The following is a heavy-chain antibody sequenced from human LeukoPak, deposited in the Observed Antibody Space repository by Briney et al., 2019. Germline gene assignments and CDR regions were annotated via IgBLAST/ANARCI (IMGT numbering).Heavy chain of an antibody. J-gene: IGHJ4*02. CDR2: ISLAGRT. V-gene: IGHV4-4*02. D-gene: IGHD3-22*01. CDR1: GGSITTTNY. Sequence: SETLSLTCGVSGGSITTTNYWSWVRQPPGGGLGWIGEISLAGRTRYNPSLQSRVHISIDESKNHLYLNLASVTAADTAVYYCARHNHHDSSGYYYLDYWGQGTLVTVSS. CDR3: ARHNHHDSSGYYYLDY.